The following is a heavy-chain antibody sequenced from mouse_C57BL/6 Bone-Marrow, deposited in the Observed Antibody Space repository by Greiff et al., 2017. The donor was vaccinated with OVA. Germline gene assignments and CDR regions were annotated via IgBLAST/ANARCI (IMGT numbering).Heavy chain of an antibody. J-gene: IGHJ2*01. CDR2: ISGGGGNT. CDR3: ARDGYYPYYFDY. CDR1: GFTFSSYT. V-gene: IGHV5-9*01. Sequence: EVQGVESGGGLVKPGGSLKLSCAASGFTFSSYTMSWVRQTPEKRLEWVATISGGGGNTYYPDSVKGRFPISRDNAKNTLYLQMSSLRSEDTALYYCARDGYYPYYFDYWGQGTTLTVSS. D-gene: IGHD2-3*01.